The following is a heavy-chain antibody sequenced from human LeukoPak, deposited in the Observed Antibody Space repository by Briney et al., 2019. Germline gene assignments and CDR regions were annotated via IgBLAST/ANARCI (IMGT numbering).Heavy chain of an antibody. V-gene: IGHV4-59*11. CDR1: GGSISSHY. CDR3: ARAGGFLEWLGDWFDP. Sequence: SETLSLTCTVSGGSISSHYWSWIRQPPGKGLEWIGYIYYSGSTNYNPSLKGQVTISVDTSKNQFSLKLSSVTAADTAVYYCARAGGFLEWLGDWFDPWGQGTLVTVSS. J-gene: IGHJ5*02. CDR2: IYYSGST. D-gene: IGHD3-3*01.